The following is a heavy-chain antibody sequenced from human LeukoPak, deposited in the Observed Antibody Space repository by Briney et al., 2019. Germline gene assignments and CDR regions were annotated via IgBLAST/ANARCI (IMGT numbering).Heavy chain of an antibody. CDR3: ARASDGYEPLFDY. J-gene: IGHJ4*02. CDR2: IYYSGST. V-gene: IGHV4-30-4*08. D-gene: IGHD5-12*01. Sequence: PSETLSLTCAVYGGSFSGYYWSWIRQPPGKGLEWIGYIYYSGSTYYNPSLKSRVTISVDTSKNQFSLKLSSVTAADTAVYYCARASDGYEPLFDYWGQGTLVTVSS. CDR1: GGSFSGYY.